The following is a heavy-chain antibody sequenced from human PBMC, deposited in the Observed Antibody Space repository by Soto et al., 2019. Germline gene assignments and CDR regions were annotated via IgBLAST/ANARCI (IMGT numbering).Heavy chain of an antibody. J-gene: IGHJ4*02. D-gene: IGHD3-22*01. V-gene: IGHV4-31*03. Sequence: SETLSLTCSFSVVSVSSNIYYWTWIRQHPGKGPEWIGHIYYSGSTYYNPSLKSRVTISLDMSKNQFSLKLTSVSAADTAVYYCARGYDYHSGGYLFEYLGQGTLFNVSS. CDR2: IYYSGST. CDR3: ARGYDYHSGGYLFEY. CDR1: VVSVSSNIYY.